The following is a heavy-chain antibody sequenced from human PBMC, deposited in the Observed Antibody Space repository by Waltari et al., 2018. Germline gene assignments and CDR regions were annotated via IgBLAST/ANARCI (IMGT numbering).Heavy chain of an antibody. CDR3: AREGGSYFLDY. J-gene: IGHJ4*02. CDR2: IYHSGST. CDR1: GYSISSGYY. D-gene: IGHD1-26*01. V-gene: IGHV4-38-2*02. Sequence: QVQLQESGPGLVKPSETLSLTCAVSGYSISSGYYWGWIRQPPGKGLEWIGSIYHSGSTYYNPSLKSRVTISVDTSKNQCSLKLSSVTAADTAVYYCAREGGSYFLDYWGQGTLVTVSS.